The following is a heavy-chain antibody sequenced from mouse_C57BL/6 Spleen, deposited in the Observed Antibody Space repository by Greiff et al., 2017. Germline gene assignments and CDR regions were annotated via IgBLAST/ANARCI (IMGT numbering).Heavy chain of an antibody. CDR2: IHPSASDT. CDR1: GYTFTSYW. Sequence: QVQLQQPGAELVKPGASVKVSCKASGYTFTSYWMHWVKQRPGQGLEWIGRIHPSASDTNYNQKFKGKATLTVDKSSSTAYMQLSSLTSEDSAVYYCASVAYYSNPNYWGQGTTRTVSS. J-gene: IGHJ2*01. CDR3: ASVAYYSNPNY. V-gene: IGHV1-74*01. D-gene: IGHD2-5*01.